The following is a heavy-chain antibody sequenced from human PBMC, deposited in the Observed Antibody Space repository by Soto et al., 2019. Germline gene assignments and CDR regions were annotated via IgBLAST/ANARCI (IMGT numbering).Heavy chain of an antibody. CDR3: ARLGVTSVGRGDYDY. V-gene: IGHV4-61*08. J-gene: IGHJ4*02. Sequence: SETLSLTCAVSGGSISSGGYSWSWIRQPPGKGLEWIGYIYYSGSTNYNPSLKSRVTISVDTSKNQFSLKLSSVTAADTAVYYCARLGVTSVGRGDYDYWGQGTLVTVSS. D-gene: IGHD4-17*01. CDR2: IYYSGST. CDR1: GGSISSGGYS.